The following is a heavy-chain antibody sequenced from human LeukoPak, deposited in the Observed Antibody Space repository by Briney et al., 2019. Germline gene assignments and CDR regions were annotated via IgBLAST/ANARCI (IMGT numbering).Heavy chain of an antibody. V-gene: IGHV1-69*06. J-gene: IGHJ4*02. CDR1: GGTFSSYA. CDR2: IIPIFGTA. D-gene: IGHD2-2*02. CDR3: ARDGLRYCSSTSCYNFDY. Sequence: SVKVSCKASGGTFSSYAISWVRQAPGQGLEWMGGIIPIFGTANYAQKFQGRVTITADKSTSTAYMELSSLRSDDTAVYYCARDGLRYCSSTSCYNFDYWGQGTLVTVSS.